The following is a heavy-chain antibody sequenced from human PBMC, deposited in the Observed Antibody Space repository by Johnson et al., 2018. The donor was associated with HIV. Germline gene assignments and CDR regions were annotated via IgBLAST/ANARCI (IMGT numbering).Heavy chain of an antibody. V-gene: IGHV3-30*04. J-gene: IGHJ3*02. CDR2: ISYDGSNE. D-gene: IGHD1-26*01. Sequence: QVQLVESGGGVVQPGRSLRLSCAASGFTFSSYTMYWVRQAPGKGLEWVAVISYDGSNEYYADSVKGRFTISRDNSKNTLYLQMSSLRAGDTAVYYCARGRASWELYDAFEIWGQGTIVIVSS. CDR1: GFTFSSYT. CDR3: ARGRASWELYDAFEI.